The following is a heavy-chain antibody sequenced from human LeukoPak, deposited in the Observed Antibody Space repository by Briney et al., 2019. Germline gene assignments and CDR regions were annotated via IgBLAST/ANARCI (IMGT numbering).Heavy chain of an antibody. CDR2: ISSSSSTI. CDR3: AKSMFNDAFDI. CDR1: GFTFSSYS. Sequence: GGSLRLSCAASGFTFSSYSMNWVRQVPGKGLEWVSYISSSSSTIYYADSVKGRFTISRDNAKNSLYLQMNSLRAEDTAVYYCAKSMFNDAFDIWGQGTMVTVSS. V-gene: IGHV3-48*01. J-gene: IGHJ3*02. D-gene: IGHD3-10*02.